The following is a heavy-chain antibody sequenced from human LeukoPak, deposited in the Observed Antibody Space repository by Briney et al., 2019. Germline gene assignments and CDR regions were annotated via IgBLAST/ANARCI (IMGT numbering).Heavy chain of an antibody. J-gene: IGHJ3*02. CDR2: ISSDGSNR. CDR1: GFTFSGYG. V-gene: IGHV3-30*18. D-gene: IGHD3-10*01. Sequence: GGSLRLSCAASGFTFSGYGMHWVRQAPDKGLEWVALISSDGSNRIYADSVKGRFSISRDNSKDTLYLQVNSLRIEDTAVYYCAKDFRVAEELWFGELWNAFDIWGQGIRVAVSS. CDR3: AKDFRVAEELWFGELWNAFDI.